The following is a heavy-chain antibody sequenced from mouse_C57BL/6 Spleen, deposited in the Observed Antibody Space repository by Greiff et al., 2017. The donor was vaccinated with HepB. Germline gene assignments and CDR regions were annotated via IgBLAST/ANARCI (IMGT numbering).Heavy chain of an antibody. J-gene: IGHJ2*01. D-gene: IGHD1-1*01. CDR2: IDPENGDT. CDR3: TNLDYYGSSYVGY. Sequence: VQLKQSGAELVRPGASVKLSCTASGFNIKDDYMHWVKQRPEQGLEWIGWIDPENGDTEYASKFQGKATITADTSSNTAYLQLSSLTSEDTAVYYCTNLDYYGSSYVGYWGQGTTLTVSS. CDR1: GFNIKDDY. V-gene: IGHV14-4*01.